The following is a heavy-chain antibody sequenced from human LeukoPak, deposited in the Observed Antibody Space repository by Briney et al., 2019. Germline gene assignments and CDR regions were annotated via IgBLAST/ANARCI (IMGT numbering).Heavy chain of an antibody. Sequence: RTSETLSLICTVSGASISSGSFRWNWIRQSAGKGLEWIGRIYTSGSTNYNPSLKSRVTISVDTSKNQFSLKLSSVTAADTAVYYCARAVEMATISDWFDPWGQGTLVTVSS. CDR2: IYTSGST. CDR3: ARAVEMATISDWFDP. V-gene: IGHV4-61*02. J-gene: IGHJ5*02. CDR1: GASISSGSFR. D-gene: IGHD5-24*01.